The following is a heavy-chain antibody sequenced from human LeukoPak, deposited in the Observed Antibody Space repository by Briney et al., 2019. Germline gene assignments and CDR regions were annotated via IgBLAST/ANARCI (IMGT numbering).Heavy chain of an antibody. J-gene: IGHJ4*02. CDR1: GFTFSGYW. Sequence: GGSLRLSCAASGFTFSGYWMSWVRQAPGKGLEWVANIKQDGSEKYYVDSVKGRFTISRDNAKNSLYLQMNSLRVDDTAMYYCARDAVTGYSSGWYKPFPFDYWGQGSLVTVSS. D-gene: IGHD6-19*01. CDR3: ARDAVTGYSSGWYKPFPFDY. CDR2: IKQDGSEK. V-gene: IGHV3-7*01.